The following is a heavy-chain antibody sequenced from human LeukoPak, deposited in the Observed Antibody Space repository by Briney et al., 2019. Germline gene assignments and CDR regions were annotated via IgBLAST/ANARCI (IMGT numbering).Heavy chain of an antibody. J-gene: IGHJ4*02. CDR2: IYPGDSAT. Sequence: KLGESLKISCKGSGYTFPNYWIAWVRQMPGKGLEWMGTIYPGDSATRYSPSFQGQATISADKSISTAYLQWSSLKASDTAMYHCARGNGVSYAALDYWGQGTLVTVSS. CDR3: ARGNGVSYAALDY. CDR1: GYTFPNYW. D-gene: IGHD3-16*01. V-gene: IGHV5-51*01.